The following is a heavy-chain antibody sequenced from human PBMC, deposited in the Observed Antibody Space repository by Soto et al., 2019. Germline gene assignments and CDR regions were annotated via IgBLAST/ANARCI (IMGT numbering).Heavy chain of an antibody. CDR1: GFTFSSYA. J-gene: IGHJ4*02. CDR3: AKDRYCSGGSCFTVADFAY. D-gene: IGHD2-15*01. CDR2: ISGSAGST. Sequence: EVQLLESGGGLVQPGGSLRLSCAASGFTFSSYAMSWVRQAPGKGLEWVSAISGSAGSTYYADSVKGRFTISRDNSKNTLYLQMTSLRAEDTAVYYCAKDRYCSGGSCFTVADFAYWGQGTLVTVSS. V-gene: IGHV3-23*01.